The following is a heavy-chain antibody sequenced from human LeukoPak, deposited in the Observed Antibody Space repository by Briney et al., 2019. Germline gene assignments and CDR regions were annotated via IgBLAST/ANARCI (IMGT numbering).Heavy chain of an antibody. D-gene: IGHD1-26*01. Sequence: GGSLRLSCAASGFNFNIYTMSWVRQAQGKGLEWISAVGSGTRYYADSVKGRFTISRDNSANTVSLQMDSLRADDTAMYYCAKMRGMPREAYHFDRWGQGTLVAVSS. CDR1: GFNFNIYT. J-gene: IGHJ4*02. CDR3: AKMRGMPREAYHFDR. V-gene: IGHV3-23*01. CDR2: VGSGTR.